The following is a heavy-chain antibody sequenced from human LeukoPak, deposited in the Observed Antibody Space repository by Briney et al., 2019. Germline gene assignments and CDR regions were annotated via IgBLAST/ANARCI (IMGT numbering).Heavy chain of an antibody. CDR3: ARDCSSTSCYDY. Sequence: PSETLSLTCTVSGGSISSYYWSWIRQPPRKGLEWIGYIYYSGSTNYNPSLKSRVTISVDTSKNQFSLKLSSVTAADTAVYYCARDCSSTSCYDYWGQGTLVTVSS. CDR1: GGSISSYY. CDR2: IYYSGST. D-gene: IGHD2-2*01. J-gene: IGHJ4*02. V-gene: IGHV4-59*01.